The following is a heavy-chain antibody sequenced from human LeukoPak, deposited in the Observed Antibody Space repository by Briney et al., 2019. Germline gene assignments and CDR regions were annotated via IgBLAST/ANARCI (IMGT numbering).Heavy chain of an antibody. J-gene: IGHJ4*02. CDR1: GYTFTGYY. V-gene: IGHV1-3*04. CDR3: ASGLITMVRGATDY. CDR2: INTGNGNT. Sequence: ASVKVSCKASGYTFTGYYMHWVRQAPGQGLEWMGWINTGNGNTKYSQKFQGRVTITRDTSASTAYMELSSLRSEDTAVYYCASGLITMVRGATDYWGQGTLVTVSS. D-gene: IGHD3-10*01.